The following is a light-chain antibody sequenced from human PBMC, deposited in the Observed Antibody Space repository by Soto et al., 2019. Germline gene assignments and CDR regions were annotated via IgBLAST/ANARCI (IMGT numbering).Light chain of an antibody. CDR1: SSDVGGYSY. CDR3: CSSAGSYSYL. Sequence: QSALTQPRSVSGSPGQSVTISCTGTSSDVGGYSYVSWYQQHPGKAPKLMIYDVSKRPSGVPDRFSGSKSGNTASLTISGLQAEDEADYYCCSSAGSYSYLFGTGTKLTVL. J-gene: IGLJ1*01. V-gene: IGLV2-11*01. CDR2: DVS.